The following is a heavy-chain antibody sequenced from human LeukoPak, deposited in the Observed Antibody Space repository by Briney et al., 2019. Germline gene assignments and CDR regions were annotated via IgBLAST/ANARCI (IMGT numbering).Heavy chain of an antibody. Sequence: GGSLRLSCAASGFTFSTYAMGWVRQAPGEGLDCVSSIKAGGGDPFYADYVRGRFTISRDKSKNTLYHQLNSLRPEDTAVYFCAQGGHDFNPFYYWGQGTLVTVSS. D-gene: IGHD2-21*02. CDR1: GFTFSTYA. CDR2: IKAGGGDP. CDR3: AQGGHDFNPFYY. J-gene: IGHJ4*02. V-gene: IGHV3-23*01.